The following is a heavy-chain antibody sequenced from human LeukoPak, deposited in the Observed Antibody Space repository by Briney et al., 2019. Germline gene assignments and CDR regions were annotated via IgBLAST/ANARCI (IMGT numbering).Heavy chain of an antibody. D-gene: IGHD6-19*01. V-gene: IGHV1-18*01. CDR3: ARGSRGLAVAGLDY. J-gene: IGHJ4*02. CDR1: GYTFSSYG. Sequence: ASVKVSCKASGYTFSSYGISWVRQAHGQGLEWMGWISTYNGNTSYAQKLQGRVTMTTDTSTSTAYMELRSLRSDDTAVYYCARGSRGLAVAGLDYWGQGTLVTVSS. CDR2: ISTYNGNT.